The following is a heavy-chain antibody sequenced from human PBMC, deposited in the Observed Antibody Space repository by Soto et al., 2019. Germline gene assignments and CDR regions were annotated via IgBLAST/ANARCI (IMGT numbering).Heavy chain of an antibody. Sequence: GGSLRLSCAASGFTFDDYAMHWVRQAPGKGLEWVSGISWNSGSIGYADSVKGRFTISRDNAKNSLYLQMNSLRAEDTALYYCAKDKASYSSSWFPYFDYWGQGTLVTVSS. CDR1: GFTFDDYA. V-gene: IGHV3-9*01. J-gene: IGHJ4*02. D-gene: IGHD6-13*01. CDR2: ISWNSGSI. CDR3: AKDKASYSSSWFPYFDY.